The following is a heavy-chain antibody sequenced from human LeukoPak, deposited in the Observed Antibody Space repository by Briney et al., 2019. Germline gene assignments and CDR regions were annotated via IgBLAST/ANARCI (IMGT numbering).Heavy chain of an antibody. CDR2: IKQDGNDK. CDR3: GRGGRGDY. CDR1: GFTFSSYS. Sequence: GSPRLSCVASGFTFSSYSMQWVRQAPGRGLEWVANIKQDGNDKHYVESVKGRFTISRDNAKNSLYLQMNTLRVEDTAVYYCGRGGRGDYWGQGTLFTPCS. J-gene: IGHJ4*02. V-gene: IGHV3-7*05. D-gene: IGHD1-26*01.